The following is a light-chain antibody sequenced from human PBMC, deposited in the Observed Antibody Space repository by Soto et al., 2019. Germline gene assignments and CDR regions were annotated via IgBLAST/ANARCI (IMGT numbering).Light chain of an antibody. J-gene: IGLJ2*01. CDR2: DVS. Sequence: QSALTQPASVSGSPGQSITISCTGTSSDVGGYNYVSWYQQHPGKAPKFRIYDVSNRPSGVSSRCSGSKSGNTASLPLSGLQAEDEADYFCSSYTSTSTYVIFGEGTKLTVL. CDR3: SSYTSTSTYVI. V-gene: IGLV2-14*01. CDR1: SSDVGGYNY.